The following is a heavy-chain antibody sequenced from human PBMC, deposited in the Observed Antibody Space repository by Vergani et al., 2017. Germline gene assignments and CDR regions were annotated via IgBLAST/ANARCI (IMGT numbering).Heavy chain of an antibody. Sequence: EVQLVESGGGLIQPGGSLRLSCAASGFTVSSNYMSWVRQAPGKGLEWVSVIYSCGSTYYADSVKGRFTISRDNSKNTLYLQMNSLRAEDTAVYYCAKAHIVVVPAAIGYWGQGTLVTVSS. J-gene: IGHJ4*02. CDR2: IYSCGST. V-gene: IGHV3-66*03. CDR1: GFTVSSNY. D-gene: IGHD2-2*02. CDR3: AKAHIVVVPAAIGY.